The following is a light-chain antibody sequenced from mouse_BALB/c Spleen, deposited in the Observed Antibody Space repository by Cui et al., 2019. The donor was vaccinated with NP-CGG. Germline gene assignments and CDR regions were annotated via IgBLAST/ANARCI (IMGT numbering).Light chain of an antibody. CDR3: ALWYSNHWV. CDR2: GTN. V-gene: IGLV1*01. Sequence: QAVVTQESALNRLAGETVTLTCRSSTGAVTSSNYANWVQEKPDHLFTGLIGGTNNRPPGFPARFSGSLIGDRAALTITGAQTEDEAIYFCALWYSNHWVFGGGTKLTVL. CDR1: TGAVTSSNY. J-gene: IGLJ1*01.